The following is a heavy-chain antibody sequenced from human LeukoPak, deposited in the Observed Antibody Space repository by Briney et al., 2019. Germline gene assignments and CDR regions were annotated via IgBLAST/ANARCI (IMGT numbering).Heavy chain of an antibody. CDR3: ARLMRSSSFHFAY. D-gene: IGHD2-8*01. CDR2: IYYSGRS. J-gene: IGHJ4*02. V-gene: IGHV4-39*01. CDR1: GGSISSSSCY. Sequence: PSETLSLTCTVSGGSISSSSCYWGWIRQSPGKGLEWIGSIYYSGRSYYNPSLKSRVTISVDTSKNQFSLMLSSATAADTAVYYCARLMRSSSFHFAYWGQGNLVTVSS.